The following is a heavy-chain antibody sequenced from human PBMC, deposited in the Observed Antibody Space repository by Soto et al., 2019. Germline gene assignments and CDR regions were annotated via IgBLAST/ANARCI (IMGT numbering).Heavy chain of an antibody. D-gene: IGHD2-15*01. Sequence: ASETLSLTCTVSGGSISSGGYYWSWIRQHPGKGLEWIGYIYYSGSTYYNPSLKSRVTISVDTSKNQFSLKLSSVTAADTAVYYCARGLYCSGGSCYVYFQHWGQGTLVTVSS. J-gene: IGHJ1*01. V-gene: IGHV4-31*03. CDR2: IYYSGST. CDR3: ARGLYCSGGSCYVYFQH. CDR1: GGSISSGGYY.